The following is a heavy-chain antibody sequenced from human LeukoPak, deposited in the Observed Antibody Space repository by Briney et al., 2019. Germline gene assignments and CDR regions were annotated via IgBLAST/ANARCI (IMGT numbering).Heavy chain of an antibody. CDR3: ARGSPRLDYGGKPPLFY. Sequence: ASVKVSCKASGYTFTSYVISWVRQAPGQQLGWMGGISAYNVNTNYARKLQGRVTMTTDTSKSTAYMELRSLRSEDTAVYCCARGSPRLDYGGKPPLFYWGQGTLVTVSS. CDR2: ISAYNVNT. CDR1: GYTFTSYV. D-gene: IGHD4-23*01. J-gene: IGHJ4*02. V-gene: IGHV1-18*01.